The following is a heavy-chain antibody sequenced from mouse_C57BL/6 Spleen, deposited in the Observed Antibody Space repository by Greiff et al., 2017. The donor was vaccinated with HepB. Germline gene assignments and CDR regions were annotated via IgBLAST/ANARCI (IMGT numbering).Heavy chain of an antibody. D-gene: IGHD2-5*01. Sequence: QVQLQQPGAELVRPGSSVKLSCKASGYTFTSYWMDWVKQRPGQGLEWIGNIYPSDSETHYNQKFKDKATLTVDKSSSKAYMQLSSLTSEDSAVYDRASGDYSNSAWFAYWGQGTLVTVSA. CDR2: IYPSDSET. V-gene: IGHV1-61*01. CDR3: ASGDYSNSAWFAY. CDR1: GYTFTSYW. J-gene: IGHJ3*01.